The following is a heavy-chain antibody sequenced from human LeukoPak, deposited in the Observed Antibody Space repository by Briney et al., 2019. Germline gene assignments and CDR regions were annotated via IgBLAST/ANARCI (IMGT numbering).Heavy chain of an antibody. CDR2: IIPIFGTA. CDR1: GGTFSSYA. V-gene: IGHV1-69*05. D-gene: IGHD3-22*01. J-gene: IGHJ4*02. Sequence: SVKVSCKASGGTFSSYAISWVRQAPGQGLEWMGRIIPIFGTANYAQKFQGRVTITTDESTSTAYMELGSLRSEDTAVYYCARGALYDDSSAYWGQGTLVTVSS. CDR3: ARGALYDDSSAY.